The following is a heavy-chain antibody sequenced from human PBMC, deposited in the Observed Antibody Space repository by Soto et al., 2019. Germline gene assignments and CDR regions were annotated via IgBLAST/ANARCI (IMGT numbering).Heavy chain of an antibody. D-gene: IGHD6-19*01. CDR2: ISGSGDST. J-gene: IGHJ1*01. Sequence: EVQLLESGGGLVQPWGSLRLSCAASGFTFSSYAMSWVRQAPGKGLEWVSGISGSGDSTYYADSVKGRFTISRDNSKNTLYLQMNSLRAEDTAVYYCAKGVPGIAVAGTGYFQHWGQGTLVTVSS. CDR1: GFTFSSYA. V-gene: IGHV3-23*01. CDR3: AKGVPGIAVAGTGYFQH.